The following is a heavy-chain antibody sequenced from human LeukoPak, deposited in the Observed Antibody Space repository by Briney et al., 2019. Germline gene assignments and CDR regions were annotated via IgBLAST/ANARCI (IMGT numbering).Heavy chain of an antibody. CDR2: IYTSGST. V-gene: IGHV4-61*02. D-gene: IGHD6-19*01. CDR1: GGSISSGSYY. CDR3: ARGKAVALAY. Sequence: SQTLSLTCTVSGGSISSGSYYWSWIRQPAGKGLEWIGRIYTSGSTNYNPSLKSRVTMSVDTSKNQFSLKLSSVTAADTAVYYCARGKAVALAYWGQGTLVTVSS. J-gene: IGHJ4*02.